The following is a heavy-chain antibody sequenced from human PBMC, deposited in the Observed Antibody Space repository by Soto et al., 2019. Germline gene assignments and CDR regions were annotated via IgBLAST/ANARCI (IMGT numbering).Heavy chain of an antibody. CDR1: GGSISSSSYY. J-gene: IGHJ3*02. V-gene: IGHV4-39*01. CDR3: ARQLLRYFDWGNDAFDI. Sequence: SETLSLTCTVSGGSISSSSYYWGWIRQPPGKGLEWIGSIYYSGSTYYNPSLKSRVTISVDTSKNQFSLKLSSVTAADTAVYYCARQLLRYFDWGNDAFDIWGQGTMVTVSS. D-gene: IGHD3-9*01. CDR2: IYYSGST.